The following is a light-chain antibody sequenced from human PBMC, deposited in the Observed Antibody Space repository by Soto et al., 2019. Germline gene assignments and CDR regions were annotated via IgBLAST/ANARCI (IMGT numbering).Light chain of an antibody. V-gene: IGKV1-5*03. CDR1: QSISSW. Sequence: DIQMTQYPSTLSASVRDRISISCRASQSISSWLAWYQQKSGKAPKLLIYKASTLKSGVPSRFSGSGSGTEFTLTISSLQPDDFATYYCQHYNSYSEAFGQGTKVDI. CDR3: QHYNSYSEA. J-gene: IGKJ1*01. CDR2: KAS.